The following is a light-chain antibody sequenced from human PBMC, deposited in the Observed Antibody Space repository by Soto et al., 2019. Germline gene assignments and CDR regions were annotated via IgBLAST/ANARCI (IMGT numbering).Light chain of an antibody. CDR1: SSDVGGYNY. Sequence: QSALPQPASVSGSPGQSITISCTGTSSDVGGYNYVSWYQQHPGKAPKLMIYDFNSRPSGVSNRFSGSKSGNTASLTISGLQAEDEADYYCSSYTSSGTRVFGAGTKLTAL. CDR2: DFN. CDR3: SSYTSSGTRV. V-gene: IGLV2-14*03. J-gene: IGLJ1*01.